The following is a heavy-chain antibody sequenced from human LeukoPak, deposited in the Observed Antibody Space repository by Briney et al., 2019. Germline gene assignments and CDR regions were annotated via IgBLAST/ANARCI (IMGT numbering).Heavy chain of an antibody. CDR1: GYTFTSYG. CDR2: ISAYNGNT. CDR3: ARDRRWFGSHFFDY. Sequence: ASVKVSCKASGYTFTSYGISWVRQAPGQGLEWMGWISAYNGNTNYAQKLQGRVTMTTDTSTSTAYMELRSLRSDDTAVYYCARDRRWFGSHFFDYWGQGTLVTVSS. V-gene: IGHV1-18*01. D-gene: IGHD3-10*01. J-gene: IGHJ4*02.